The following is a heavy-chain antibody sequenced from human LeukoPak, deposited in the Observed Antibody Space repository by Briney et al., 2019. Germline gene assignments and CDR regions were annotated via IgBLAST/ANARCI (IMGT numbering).Heavy chain of an antibody. J-gene: IGHJ6*02. Sequence: GASVKVSCKASGYTFTGHYIHWVRQAPRQGLEWMGWINPNTGGTNYPQKFQGRVTMTRDTSISTAYMDLTRLRSDDTAVYYCASPIVVVPAAMRRGALYYYGMDVWGQGTTVTVSS. CDR2: INPNTGGT. CDR3: ASPIVVVPAAMRRGALYYYGMDV. D-gene: IGHD2-2*01. CDR1: GYTFTGHY. V-gene: IGHV1-2*02.